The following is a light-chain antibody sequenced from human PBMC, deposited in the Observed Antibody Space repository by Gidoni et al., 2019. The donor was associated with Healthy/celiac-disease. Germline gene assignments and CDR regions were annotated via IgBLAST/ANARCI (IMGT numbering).Light chain of an antibody. Sequence: IQLPQSPSFLSASVGDRVTITCRASQGISSYLAWYQQKPGKAPKLLIYAASTLQSGVPSRFSGSGYGTEFTLTIRSLQPEDFATYYCQQINSYPRAFGAGTKVDIK. CDR2: AAS. CDR1: QGISSY. CDR3: QQINSYPRA. V-gene: IGKV1-9*01. J-gene: IGKJ3*01.